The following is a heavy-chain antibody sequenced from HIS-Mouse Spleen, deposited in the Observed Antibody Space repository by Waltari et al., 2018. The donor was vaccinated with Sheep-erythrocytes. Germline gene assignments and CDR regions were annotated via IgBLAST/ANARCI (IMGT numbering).Heavy chain of an antibody. J-gene: IGHJ4*02. D-gene: IGHD4-17*01. Sequence: EVQLVESGGGLVKPGGSLRLSCAASGFTFSSYSMNWVRQAPGKGLEWVSSISSSSSYIYYAVSVKGRFTISRDNAKNSLYLQMNSLRAEDTAVYYCARVAAVTTYYFDYWGQGTLVTVSS. CDR2: ISSSSSYI. CDR3: ARVAAVTTYYFDY. CDR1: GFTFSSYS. V-gene: IGHV3-21*01.